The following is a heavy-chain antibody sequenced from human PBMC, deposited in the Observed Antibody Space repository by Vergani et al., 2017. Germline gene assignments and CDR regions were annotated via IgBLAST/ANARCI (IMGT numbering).Heavy chain of an antibody. CDR2: ITSSSSYI. D-gene: IGHD7-27*01. J-gene: IGHJ4*02. CDR1: GFTFSSYS. Sequence: EVQLVESGGGLVKPGGSLRLSCAASGFTFSSYSMNWVRQAPGKGLEWVSSITSSSSYIYYADSVKGRFTISRDNAKNSLYLQMNSLRAEDTAVYYCARYANWGPGGGALDYWGQGTLVTVSS. V-gene: IGHV3-21*01. CDR3: ARYANWGPGGGALDY.